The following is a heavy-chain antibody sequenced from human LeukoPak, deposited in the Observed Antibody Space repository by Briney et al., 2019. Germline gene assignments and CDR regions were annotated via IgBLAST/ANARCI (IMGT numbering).Heavy chain of an antibody. CDR3: AREGNGLLSKDFDY. CDR2: IGPHCSAT. J-gene: IGHJ4*02. V-gene: IGHV1-2*02. D-gene: IGHD4-23*01. Sequence: GGSVKVSCKSSGFTFTDYYIHWVRQAPGQGLEWMGYIGPHCSATSSPQEFQGRVTMTRDASMSTAYMELTRLTSDDTAVYYCAREGNGLLSKDFDYWGQGTLVTVSS. CDR1: GFTFTDYY.